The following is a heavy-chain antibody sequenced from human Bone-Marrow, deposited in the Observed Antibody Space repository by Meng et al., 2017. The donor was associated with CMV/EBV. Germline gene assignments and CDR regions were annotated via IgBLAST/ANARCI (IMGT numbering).Heavy chain of an antibody. CDR1: GFTFSDYW. D-gene: IGHD1-1*01. J-gene: IGHJ4*02. Sequence: GESLKISCAASGFTFSDYWMSWVRQAPGKGLEWVANINQDGSLKYYVDSVRGRFTVSRDNAKNSLFLQVSTLRAEDTAVYYCATSTWNYCKYWGQGALVTVSS. CDR2: INQDGSLK. V-gene: IGHV3-7*01. CDR3: ATSTWNYCKY.